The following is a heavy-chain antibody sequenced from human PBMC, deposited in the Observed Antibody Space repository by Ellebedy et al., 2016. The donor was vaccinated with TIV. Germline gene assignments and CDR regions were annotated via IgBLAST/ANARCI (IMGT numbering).Heavy chain of an antibody. CDR2: IDSDGSTT. V-gene: IGHV3-74*01. D-gene: IGHD2-8*01. CDR3: ARGSDGQDY. J-gene: IGHJ4*02. Sequence: GESLKISCAASGFTFSNYWMHWVRQLPGEGLMWVSNIDSDGSTTIYADSVKGRFTISRDNAKNTLYLQMNSLTVEDTGVYYCARGSDGQDYWGQGTLVTVSS. CDR1: GFTFSNYW.